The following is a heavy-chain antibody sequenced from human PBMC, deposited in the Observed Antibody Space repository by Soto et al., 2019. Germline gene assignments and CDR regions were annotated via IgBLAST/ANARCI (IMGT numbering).Heavy chain of an antibody. Sequence: SETLSLTCTVSGGSISSGGYYWSWIRQHPGKGLEWIGYIYYSGSTYYNPSLKSRVTISVDTSKNQFSLKLSSVTAADTAVYYCARVFKALQALTEGNVHWFDPWGQGTLVTSPQ. CDR3: ARVFKALQALTEGNVHWFDP. D-gene: IGHD1-1*01. CDR2: IYYSGST. CDR1: GGSISSGGYY. J-gene: IGHJ5*02. V-gene: IGHV4-31*03.